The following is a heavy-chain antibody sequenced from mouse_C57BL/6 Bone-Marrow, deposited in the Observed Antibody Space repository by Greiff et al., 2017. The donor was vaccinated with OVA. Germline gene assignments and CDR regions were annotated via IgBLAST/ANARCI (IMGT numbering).Heavy chain of an antibody. J-gene: IGHJ4*01. CDR3: ARTGIYYYAMDY. D-gene: IGHD4-1*01. Sequence: EVQGVESGGGLVQSGRSLRLSCATSGFTFSDFYMEWVRQAPGKGLEWIAASRNKANDYTTEYSASVKGRFIVSRDTSQSILYLQMNALRAEDTAIYYCARTGIYYYAMDYWGQGTSVTVSS. CDR1: GFTFSDFY. CDR2: SRNKANDYTT. V-gene: IGHV7-1*01.